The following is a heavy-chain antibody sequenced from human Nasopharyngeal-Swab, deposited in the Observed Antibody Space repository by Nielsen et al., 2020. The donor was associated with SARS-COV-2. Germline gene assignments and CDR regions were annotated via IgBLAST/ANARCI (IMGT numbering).Heavy chain of an antibody. CDR1: GFTFSSYG. CDR3: AKDVPITGTTEGWFDP. Sequence: GSLRLSCAASGFTFSSYGMHWVRQAPGKGLEWVAVISYDGSNKYYADSVKGRFTISRDNSKNTLYLQMNSLRAEDTAVYYCAKDVPITGTTEGWFDPWGQGTLVTVSS. D-gene: IGHD1-7*01. V-gene: IGHV3-30*18. CDR2: ISYDGSNK. J-gene: IGHJ5*02.